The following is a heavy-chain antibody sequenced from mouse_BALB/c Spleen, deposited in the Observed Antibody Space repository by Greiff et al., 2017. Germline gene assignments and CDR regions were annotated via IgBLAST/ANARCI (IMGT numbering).Heavy chain of an antibody. D-gene: IGHD2-1*01. Sequence: EVQRVESGAELVKPGASVKLSCTASGFNIKDTYMHWVKQRPEQGLEWIGRIDPANGNTKYDPKFQGKATITADTSSNTAYLQLSSLTSEDTAVYYCASLPAAMDYWGQGTSVTVSS. J-gene: IGHJ4*01. CDR1: GFNIKDTY. CDR3: ASLPAAMDY. V-gene: IGHV14-3*02. CDR2: IDPANGNT.